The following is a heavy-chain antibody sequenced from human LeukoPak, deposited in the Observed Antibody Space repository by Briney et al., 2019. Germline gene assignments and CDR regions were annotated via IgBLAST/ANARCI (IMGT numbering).Heavy chain of an antibody. CDR2: IYSGGST. J-gene: IGHJ6*02. CDR1: GFTVSSNY. V-gene: IGHV3-66*01. D-gene: IGHD2-2*02. Sequence: PGGSLRLSCAASGFTVSSNYMSWVRQAPGKGLEWVSVIYSGGSTYYADSVKGRFTISRDNSKNTLYPQMNSLRAEDTAVYYCACSIVVVPAAIEGASGYYYGMDVWGQGTTVTVSS. CDR3: ACSIVVVPAAIEGASGYYYGMDV.